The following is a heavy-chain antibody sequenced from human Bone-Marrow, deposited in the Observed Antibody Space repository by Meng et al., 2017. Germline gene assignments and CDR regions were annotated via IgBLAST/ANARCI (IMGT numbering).Heavy chain of an antibody. CDR2: IYYGGTT. Sequence: QVQLQESGPGLVKPSQTLSLTCTVSGGSIGSGGYYWSWIRQHPGKGLEWIGYIYYGGTTYYNPSFKSRVTISADTSKNQFSLKLTSVTTADSALYLCLARGVMMVPLWGQGTKVTVSS. J-gene: IGHJ3*01. V-gene: IGHV4-31*08. D-gene: IGHD3-10*01. CDR3: LARGVMMVPL. CDR1: GGSIGSGGYY.